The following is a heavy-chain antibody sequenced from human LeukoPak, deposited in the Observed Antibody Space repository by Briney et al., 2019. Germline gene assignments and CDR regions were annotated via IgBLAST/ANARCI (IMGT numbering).Heavy chain of an antibody. D-gene: IGHD6-13*01. CDR3: AKPLTSRIAAVDY. V-gene: IGHV3-23*01. CDR2: ITGSGGST. CDR1: GGSISSYY. J-gene: IGHJ4*02. Sequence: PSETLSLTCTVSGGSISSYYWSWIRQPPGKGLEWVSGITGSGGSTYYAGSVKGRFTISRDNSKNTLYLQMNSLRAEDTAVYYCAKPLTSRIAAVDYWGQGTLVTVSS.